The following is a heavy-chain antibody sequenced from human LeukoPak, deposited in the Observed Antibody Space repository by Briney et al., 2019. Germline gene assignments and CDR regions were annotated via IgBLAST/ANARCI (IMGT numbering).Heavy chain of an antibody. CDR1: GGSISSYY. V-gene: IGHV4-59*01. CDR2: IYYSGST. Sequence: SETLSLTCTVSGGSISSYYWSWIRQPPGKGLEWIGYIYYSGSTNYNPSLKSRVTISVDTSKNQFSLKLSSVTAADTAVYYCARVRTGDIEYFDYWGQGTLVTVSS. CDR3: ARVRTGDIEYFDY. D-gene: IGHD7-27*01. J-gene: IGHJ4*02.